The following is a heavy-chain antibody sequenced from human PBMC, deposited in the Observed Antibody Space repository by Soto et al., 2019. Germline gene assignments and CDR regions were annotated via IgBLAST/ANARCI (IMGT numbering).Heavy chain of an antibody. CDR3: AREASSSSIGVDY. J-gene: IGHJ4*02. D-gene: IGHD6-6*01. CDR2: IYYSGST. Sequence: SETLSLTCTVSGGSISSYYWSWIRQPPGKGLEWIGYIYYSGSTNYNPSLKSRVTISVDTSKNQFSLKLSSVTAADTAVYYCAREASSSSIGVDYWGQGTRVTVSS. CDR1: GGSISSYY. V-gene: IGHV4-59*01.